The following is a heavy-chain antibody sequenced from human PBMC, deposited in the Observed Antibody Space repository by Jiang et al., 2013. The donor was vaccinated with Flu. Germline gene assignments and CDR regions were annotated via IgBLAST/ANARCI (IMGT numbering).Heavy chain of an antibody. Sequence: LLKPSETLSLTCIVSTGSISGYYWSWIRQPPGKGLEWIGYKYYTGASNYNYNPSLKSRVTISVDTSKNQISLHLTSVTAADTAVYYCTRLSCSFGSCYEAFWG. CDR2: KYYTGASNY. V-gene: IGHV4-59*08. CDR3: TRLSCSFGSCYEAF. CDR1: TGSISGYY. D-gene: IGHD2-15*01. J-gene: IGHJ2*01.